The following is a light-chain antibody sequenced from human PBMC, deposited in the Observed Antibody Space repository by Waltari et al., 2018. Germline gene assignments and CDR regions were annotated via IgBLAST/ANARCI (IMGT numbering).Light chain of an antibody. CDR1: SSDVGGYNY. CDR3: SSYAGRNNLV. J-gene: IGLJ2*01. Sequence: QSALTQPPSASGSPGQSVTISCTGTSSDVGGYNYVSWYQQHPGKAPKRMIYEVSKRPSGVPDRFSGSKSGNTASLTVSGLQAEDEADYYCSSYAGRNNLVFGGGTKLTVL. V-gene: IGLV2-8*01. CDR2: EVS.